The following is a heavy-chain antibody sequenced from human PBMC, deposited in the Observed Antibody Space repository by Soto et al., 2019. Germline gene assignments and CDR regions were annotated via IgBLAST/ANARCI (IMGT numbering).Heavy chain of an antibody. J-gene: IGHJ4*02. CDR3: ARGNYYDSSGYYQYYFDY. CDR2: INPSGGST. D-gene: IGHD3-22*01. V-gene: IGHV1-46*01. CDR1: GYTFTSYY. Sequence: QVQLVQSGAEVKKPGASVKVSCKASGYTFTSYYMHWVRQAPGQGLELMGIINPSGGSTSYAQKFQGRVTMTSDTSTSTVYMELSSLRSEDTAVYYCARGNYYDSSGYYQYYFDYWGQGTLVTVSS.